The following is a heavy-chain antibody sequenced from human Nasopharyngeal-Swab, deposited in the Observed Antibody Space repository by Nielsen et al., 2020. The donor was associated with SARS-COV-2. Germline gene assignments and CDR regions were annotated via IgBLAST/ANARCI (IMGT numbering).Heavy chain of an antibody. CDR2: INHSGST. J-gene: IGHJ5*02. D-gene: IGHD5-12*01. CDR1: GGSFSGYY. CDR3: ARGGYSGYDSSNWFDP. Sequence: SETLSLTCAVYGGSFSGYYWSWIRQSPGKGLEWIGEINHSGSTNYNPSLKSRVTISVDTSKNQFSLKLSSVTAADTAVYYCARGGYSGYDSSNWFDPWGQGTLVTVSS. V-gene: IGHV4-34*01.